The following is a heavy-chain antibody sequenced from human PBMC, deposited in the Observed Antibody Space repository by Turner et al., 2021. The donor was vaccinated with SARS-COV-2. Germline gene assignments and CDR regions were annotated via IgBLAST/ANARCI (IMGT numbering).Heavy chain of an antibody. J-gene: IGHJ5*02. CDR3: ARSLRRGAIYTLFDP. V-gene: IGHV4-4*02. CDR2: IYHSGST. Sequence: QVQLQESGPGLVKPSGTLSLTCAVSGGSISSSNWWSWVRQPPGKGLEWIGEIYHSGSTNYNPSLKSRVTISVDKSKIQFSLKLSSVTAADTAVYYGARSLRRGAIYTLFDPWGQGTLVTVSS. D-gene: IGHD3-10*01. CDR1: GGSISSSNW.